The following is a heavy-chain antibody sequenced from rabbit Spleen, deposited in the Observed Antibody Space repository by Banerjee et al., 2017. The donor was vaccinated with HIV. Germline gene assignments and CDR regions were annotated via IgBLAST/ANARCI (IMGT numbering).Heavy chain of an antibody. CDR3: ARDLVAVIGWNFNL. V-gene: IGHV1S40*01. CDR1: GFSFSDRDV. J-gene: IGHJ4*01. Sequence: QSLEESGGGLVKPEGSLTLTCKASGFSFSDRDVMCWVRQAPGKGLEWIACINTATGKAVYATWAKGRFTISRTSSTTVTLQMTSLTAADTATYFCARDLVAVIGWNFNLWGPGTLVTVS. CDR2: INTATGKA. D-gene: IGHD1-1*01.